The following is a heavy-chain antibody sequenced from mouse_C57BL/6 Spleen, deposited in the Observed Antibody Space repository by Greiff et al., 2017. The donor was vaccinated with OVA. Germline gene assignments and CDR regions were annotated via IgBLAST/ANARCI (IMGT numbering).Heavy chain of an antibody. CDR1: GYAFSSSW. D-gene: IGHD2-13*01. CDR2: IYPGDGDT. CDR3: ARSEYSDRYAMDY. V-gene: IGHV1-82*01. J-gene: IGHJ4*01. Sequence: VQLQQSGPELVKPGASVKISCKASGYAFSSSWMNWVKQRPGKGLEWIGRIYPGDGDTNYNGKFKGKATLTADKSSSTAYMQLSSLTSEDSAVYFCARSEYSDRYAMDYWGQGTSVTVSS.